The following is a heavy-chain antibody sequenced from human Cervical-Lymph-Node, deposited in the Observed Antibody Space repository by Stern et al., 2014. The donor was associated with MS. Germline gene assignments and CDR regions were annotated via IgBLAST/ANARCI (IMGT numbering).Heavy chain of an antibody. CDR1: GGTFSSYT. D-gene: IGHD2-15*01. Sequence: QVQLVQSGAEVKKPGSSVKVSCKAFGGTFSSYTMSWVRQAPGQGLEWMGRSHPILGTANYAQKFQDRVTITADKFTSTAYMALNSLRSEDTAVYYCAREALLGGNYYALDVWGQGTTVTVSS. CDR2: SHPILGTA. J-gene: IGHJ6*02. CDR3: AREALLGGNYYALDV. V-gene: IGHV1-69*08.